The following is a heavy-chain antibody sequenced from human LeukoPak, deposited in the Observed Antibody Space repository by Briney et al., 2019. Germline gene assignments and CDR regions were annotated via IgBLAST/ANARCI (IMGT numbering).Heavy chain of an antibody. J-gene: IGHJ4*02. Sequence: PSETLSLTCTVSGGSISSTIYCWGWIRHPPGKGLEWIGSIYYSGSTYNNPSLKSRVTISVDTSKNQFSLKLSSVTAADTAVYYCARHPRRIVGAKSGLDYWGQGTLVTVSS. CDR3: ARHPRRIVGAKSGLDY. CDR1: GGSISSTIYC. D-gene: IGHD1-26*01. CDR2: IYYSGST. V-gene: IGHV4-39*01.